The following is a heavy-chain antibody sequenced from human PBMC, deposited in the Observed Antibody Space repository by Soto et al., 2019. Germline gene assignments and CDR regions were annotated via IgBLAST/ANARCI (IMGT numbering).Heavy chain of an antibody. J-gene: IGHJ4*02. V-gene: IGHV1-18*01. Sequence: ASVKVSCKASGYTFTSYGISWVRQAPGQGLEWMGWISAYNGNTNYAQKLQGRVTMTTDTSTSTAYMELRSLRSDDTAVYYCARDFEMPVFWGGYYTPYYFHSRGQGTLVTVS. CDR1: GYTFTSYG. CDR3: ARDFEMPVFWGGYYTPYYFHS. D-gene: IGHD3-3*01. CDR2: ISAYNGNT.